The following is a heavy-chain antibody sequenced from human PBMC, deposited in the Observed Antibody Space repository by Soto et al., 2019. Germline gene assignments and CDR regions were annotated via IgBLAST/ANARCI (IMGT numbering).Heavy chain of an antibody. CDR1: GGSISGYY. CDR3: AKYRRTAEEEYTLDF. CDR2: VYYTGST. J-gene: IGHJ4*02. Sequence: PSETLSLTCTISGGSISGYYWSWIRQPPGKGLEWIGYVYYTGSTKYNPSLESRVAMSADTSKNQFSLKVTSVTAADTAVYYCAKYRRTAEEEYTLDFWGQETLVTVSS. V-gene: IGHV4-59*01. D-gene: IGHD2-2*01.